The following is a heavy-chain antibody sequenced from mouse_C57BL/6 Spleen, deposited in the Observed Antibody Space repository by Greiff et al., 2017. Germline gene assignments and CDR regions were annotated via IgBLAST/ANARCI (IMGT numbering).Heavy chain of an antibody. CDR3: ARRDYGSSYLYFDV. Sequence: EVKLVESGPGMVKPSQSLSLTCTVTGYSITSGYDWHWIRHFPGNKLEWMGYISYSGSTNYNPSLKSRISITHDTSKNHFFLKLNSVTTEDTATYYCARRDYGSSYLYFDVWGTGTTVTVSS. CDR2: ISYSGST. J-gene: IGHJ1*03. D-gene: IGHD1-1*01. CDR1: GYSITSGYD. V-gene: IGHV3-1*01.